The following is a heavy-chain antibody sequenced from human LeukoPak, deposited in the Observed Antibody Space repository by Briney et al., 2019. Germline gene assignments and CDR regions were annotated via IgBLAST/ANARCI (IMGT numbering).Heavy chain of an antibody. J-gene: IGHJ4*02. CDR1: GFTFTNHW. CDR3: ARDRVGGANDY. CDR2: IQERGSEK. V-gene: IGHV3-7*01. Sequence: GDSLRLSCEASGFTFTNHWMSWVSQAPGKGVEWVANIQERGSEKKYVASVKGRFTISRDNAKNSLFLQMNSLRVEDTGIYYCARDRVGGANDYWGQGTLVTVSS. D-gene: IGHD3-16*01.